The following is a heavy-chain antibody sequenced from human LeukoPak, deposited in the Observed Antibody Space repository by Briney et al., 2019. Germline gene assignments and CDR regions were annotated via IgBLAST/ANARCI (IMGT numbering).Heavy chain of an antibody. CDR3: AKDRASKSYYYYGMDV. Sequence: GGSLRLSCAASGFTFSSYGMHWVRQAPGKGLEWVAVISYDGNNKYYADSVKGRFTISRDNSKNTLYLQMNSLRAEDTAVYYCAKDRASKSYYYYGMDVWGQGTTVTVSS. V-gene: IGHV3-30*18. CDR1: GFTFSSYG. J-gene: IGHJ6*02. CDR2: ISYDGNNK. D-gene: IGHD2/OR15-2a*01.